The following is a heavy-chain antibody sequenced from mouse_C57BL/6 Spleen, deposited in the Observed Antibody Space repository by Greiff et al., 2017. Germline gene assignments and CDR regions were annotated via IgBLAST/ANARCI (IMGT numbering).Heavy chain of an antibody. Sequence: EVKLVESGGGLVQPKGSLKLSCAASGFSFNTYAMNWVRQAPGTGLEWVARIRSKSNNYATYYADSVKDRFTISRDDSESMLYLQMNNLKTEDTAMYYCVRHGTGGYAMDYWGQGTSVTVSS. J-gene: IGHJ4*01. CDR3: VRHGTGGYAMDY. V-gene: IGHV10-1*01. CDR1: GFSFNTYA. CDR2: IRSKSNNYAT.